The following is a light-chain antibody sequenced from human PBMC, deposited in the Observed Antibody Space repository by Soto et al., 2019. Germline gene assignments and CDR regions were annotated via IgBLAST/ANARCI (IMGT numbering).Light chain of an antibody. V-gene: IGLV6-57*02. CDR3: QSHDTTNVV. Sequence: NFMLTQPHSVSESPGKTVTISCTGSSGSIASNYVQWYQQRPGSAPTTVIYEDNKRPSGVPDRFSGSVDTSSNSPSLIISGLKTEDEADYYCQSHDTTNVVFGRGTKLTVL. CDR1: SGSIASNY. CDR2: EDN. J-gene: IGLJ3*02.